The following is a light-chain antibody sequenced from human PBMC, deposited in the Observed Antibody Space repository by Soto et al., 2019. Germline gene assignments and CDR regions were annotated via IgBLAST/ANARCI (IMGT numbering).Light chain of an antibody. CDR3: CSYAGVTSAV. V-gene: IGLV2-23*01. CDR1: XXXVGSYNL. J-gene: IGLJ1*01. Sequence: QSALTXPASVSGSPGQSXTXXXTXXXXXVGSYNLVSWYHLHPGKAPRLMIYEATKRPSGVSNRFSGSKSGNTASLTISGLQAEDEADYYCCSYAGVTSAVFGGGTKLTVL. CDR2: EAT.